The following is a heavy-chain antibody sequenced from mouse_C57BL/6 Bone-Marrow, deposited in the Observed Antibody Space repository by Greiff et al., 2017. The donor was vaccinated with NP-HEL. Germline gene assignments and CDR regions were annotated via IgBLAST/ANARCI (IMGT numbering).Heavy chain of an antibody. D-gene: IGHD4-1*01. Sequence: EVKLMESGGGLVQPGGSLSLSCAASGFTFTDYYMSWVRQPPGKALEWLGFIRNKANGYTTEYSASVKGRFTISRDNSQSILYLQMNALRAEDSATYYCASLTGTDFDYWGQGTTLTVSS. V-gene: IGHV7-3*01. CDR3: ASLTGTDFDY. J-gene: IGHJ2*01. CDR1: GFTFTDYY. CDR2: IRNKANGYTT.